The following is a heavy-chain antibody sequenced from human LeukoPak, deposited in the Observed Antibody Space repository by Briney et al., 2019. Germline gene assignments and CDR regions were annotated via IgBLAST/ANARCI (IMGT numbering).Heavy chain of an antibody. Sequence: GGSLRLSCAASGFTFSSYSMNWVRQAPGKGLEWVSSISSSSSYIYYADSVKGRFTISRDNAENSLDLQMNSLRAEDTAVYYCARPYHDFCSGYRAYYYMDVWGKGTTVTVSS. CDR3: ARPYHDFCSGYRAYYYMDV. D-gene: IGHD3-3*01. CDR2: ISSSSSYI. CDR1: GFTFSSYS. J-gene: IGHJ6*03. V-gene: IGHV3-21*01.